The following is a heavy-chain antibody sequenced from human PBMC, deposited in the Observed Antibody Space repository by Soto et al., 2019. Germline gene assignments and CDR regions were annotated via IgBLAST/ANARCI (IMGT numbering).Heavy chain of an antibody. Sequence: ASVKVSCKASGYTFTSYGISWVRQAPGQGLEWMGRISAYNGNTNYAQKLQGRVTMTTDTSTSTAYMELRSLRSDDTAVYYCARLGRARLPNYYYGMDVWGQGTTVTVSS. CDR1: GYTFTSYG. CDR3: ARLGRARLPNYYYGMDV. J-gene: IGHJ6*02. V-gene: IGHV1-18*04. CDR2: ISAYNGNT. D-gene: IGHD5-18*01.